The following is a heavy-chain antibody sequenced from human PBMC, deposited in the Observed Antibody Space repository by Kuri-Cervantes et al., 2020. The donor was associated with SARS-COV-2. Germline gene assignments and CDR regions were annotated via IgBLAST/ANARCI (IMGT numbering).Heavy chain of an antibody. V-gene: IGHV4-39*01. J-gene: IGHJ6*02. CDR2: IYYSGST. D-gene: IGHD2-2*01. CDR3: ARRPGYCSSTSCQEAYYGMDV. CDR1: GGSFSGYY. Sequence: SQTLSLTCAVYGGSFSGYYWGWIRQPPGKGLEWIGSIYYSGSTYYNPSLKSRVIISVDTSKNQFSLKLSSVTAADTAVYYCARRPGYCSSTSCQEAYYGMDVWGQGTTVTVSS.